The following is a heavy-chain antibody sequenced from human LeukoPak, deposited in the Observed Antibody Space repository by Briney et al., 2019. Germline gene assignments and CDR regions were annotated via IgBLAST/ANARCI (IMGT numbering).Heavy chain of an antibody. CDR1: GWSFNDYY. CDR3: ARGQVPAARGYNWFDP. Sequence: PSEILSLTCAVYGWSFNDYYWNWIRQPPGKGLEWIGEINARGDTNFNPSLKSRVTISVDTSKNQFSLRLTSMIAADTAVYYCARGQVPAARGYNWFDPWGQGTLVTVSS. J-gene: IGHJ5*02. V-gene: IGHV4-34*01. CDR2: INARGDT. D-gene: IGHD2-2*01.